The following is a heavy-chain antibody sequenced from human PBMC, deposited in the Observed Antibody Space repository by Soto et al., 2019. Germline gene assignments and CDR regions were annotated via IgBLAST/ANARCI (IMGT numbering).Heavy chain of an antibody. V-gene: IGHV3-11*01. J-gene: IGHJ4*02. Sequence: GGSLRLSCAASGFTFSDYYMTWIRQAPGKGLEWVSYISSSGNSIYYADSVRGRFTVSRDNAKNSLFLQMNSLRAEDTAVYYCARRAADGRSFDYWGLGALVTVSS. D-gene: IGHD6-13*01. CDR3: ARRAADGRSFDY. CDR1: GFTFSDYY. CDR2: ISSSGNSI.